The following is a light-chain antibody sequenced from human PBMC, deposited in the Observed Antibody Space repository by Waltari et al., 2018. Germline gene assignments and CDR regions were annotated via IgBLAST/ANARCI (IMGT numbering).Light chain of an antibody. J-gene: IGLJ2*01. V-gene: IGLV1-47*01. CDR3: STWNNDLGGFVL. Sequence: QSVLTQPPSVSGTSGQTITIPCSGRNSNLAPNFVYWSHQLPGAPPRLLIYRNDQRPSGIPDRFSGSKSGTSASLAISGLRSDDEGDYFCSTWNNDLGGFVLFGEGTRLTVL. CDR1: NSNLAPNF. CDR2: RND.